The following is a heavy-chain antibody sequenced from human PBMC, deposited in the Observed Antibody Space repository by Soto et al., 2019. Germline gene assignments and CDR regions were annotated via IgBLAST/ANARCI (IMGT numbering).Heavy chain of an antibody. CDR2: IIPIFGTP. CDR1: GGTFITYT. CDR3: ARGLECRGYCLDKPTWFAP. D-gene: IGHD2-15*01. V-gene: IGHV1-69*06. J-gene: IGHJ5*02. Sequence: SVKVSCKASGGTFITYTFSWVRQAPGQGLEWMGRIIPIFGTPYYAQKLQGRVTITADKSTSTVYMELSSLRSDDTAVYFCARGLECRGYCLDKPTWFAPWGQGTLVTVSS.